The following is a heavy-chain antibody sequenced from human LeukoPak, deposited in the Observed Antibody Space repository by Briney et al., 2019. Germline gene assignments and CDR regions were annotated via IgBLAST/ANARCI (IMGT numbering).Heavy chain of an antibody. Sequence: GGSLRLSCAASGFTVSSNYMSWVRQAPGKGLEWVSVIYSGGSTYYADSVKGRFAISRDNSKNTLYLQMNSLRAEDTAVYYCARGLVLRLGELSFVYWGQGTLVTVSS. V-gene: IGHV3-53*01. D-gene: IGHD3-16*02. J-gene: IGHJ4*02. CDR3: ARGLVLRLGELSFVY. CDR1: GFTVSSNY. CDR2: IYSGGST.